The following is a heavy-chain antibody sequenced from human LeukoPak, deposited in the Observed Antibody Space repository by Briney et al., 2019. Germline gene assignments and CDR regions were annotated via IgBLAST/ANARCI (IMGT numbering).Heavy chain of an antibody. CDR1: GYTFTSYG. D-gene: IGHD3-22*01. V-gene: IGHV1-18*01. Sequence: AASVKVSCKASGYTFTSYGISWVRQAPGQGLEWMGWISAYNGNTNYAQGLQGRVTMTTDTSTSTAYMELRSLRSDDTAVYYCAGVTTYYYDSSGFDPWGQGTLVTVSS. J-gene: IGHJ5*02. CDR3: AGVTTYYYDSSGFDP. CDR2: ISAYNGNT.